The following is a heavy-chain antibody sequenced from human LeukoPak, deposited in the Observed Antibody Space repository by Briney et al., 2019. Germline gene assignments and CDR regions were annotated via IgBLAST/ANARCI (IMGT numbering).Heavy chain of an antibody. CDR2: IYYSGST. Sequence: SETLSLTCTVSGGSISSVGYYWSWIRQHPGKGLEWLVYIYYSGSTYYNPSLKSRVTISVDTSKNQFSLKLSSVTAADTAVYYCARGGRGGFDYWGQGTLVTVSS. J-gene: IGHJ4*02. CDR3: ARGGRGGFDY. D-gene: IGHD3-10*01. V-gene: IGHV4-31*03. CDR1: GGSISSVGYY.